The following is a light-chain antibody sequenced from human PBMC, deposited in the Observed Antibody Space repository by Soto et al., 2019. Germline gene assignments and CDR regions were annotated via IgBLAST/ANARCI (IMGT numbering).Light chain of an antibody. CDR3: QQYDTSPVT. Sequence: EIVLTQSPGTLSLYPGERATLSCRASQSVSSSYLAWYQQKPGQAPRLLIYGASIRATGIPDRFSGSGSGTDFTLTISRLEPEDFAVYYCQQYDTSPVTFGQGTKVEIK. CDR2: GAS. J-gene: IGKJ1*01. V-gene: IGKV3-20*01. CDR1: QSVSSSY.